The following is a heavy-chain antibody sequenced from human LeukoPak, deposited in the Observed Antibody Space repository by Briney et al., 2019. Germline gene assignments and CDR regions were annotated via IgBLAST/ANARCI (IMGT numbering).Heavy chain of an antibody. D-gene: IGHD3-10*01. CDR3: ARYYYGSGSYYWFDP. V-gene: IGHV4-4*07. CDR1: GGSISSYY. J-gene: IGHJ5*02. CDR2: MYTSGST. Sequence: AVTLSLTCTVSGGSISSYYWSWIRQPAGKGLEWIGRMYTSGSTNYNPSLKSRVTMSVDTSKNQFSLKLSSVTAADTAVYYCARYYYGSGSYYWFDPWGQGTLDTLPS.